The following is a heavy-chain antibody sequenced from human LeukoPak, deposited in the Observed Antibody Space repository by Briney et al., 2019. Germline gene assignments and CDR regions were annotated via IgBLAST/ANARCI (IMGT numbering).Heavy chain of an antibody. Sequence: ESGPTLVNPTQTLTLTCTFSGFALSTSGMCVSWIRQPPGKTLEWLARIDWDDDKYYSTSLKTRLTISKDTSKNQVVLTMTNMDPVDTATYYCARINVLVAATPDYWGQGTLVTVSS. D-gene: IGHD2-15*01. J-gene: IGHJ4*02. V-gene: IGHV2-70*11. CDR1: GFALSTSGMC. CDR2: IDWDDDK. CDR3: ARINVLVAATPDY.